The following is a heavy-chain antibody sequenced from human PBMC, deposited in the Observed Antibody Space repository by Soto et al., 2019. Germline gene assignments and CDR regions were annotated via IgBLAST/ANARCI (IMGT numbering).Heavy chain of an antibody. V-gene: IGHV4-4*07. CDR1: GGSISGYY. CDR3: ACVGRTRAAVTTDAFDV. J-gene: IGHJ3*01. D-gene: IGHD4-17*01. Sequence: QVQLQESGPGLVKPSETLSLTCTVSGGSISGYYWSWIRQPPGKRLEWIGRIYASGNTNKNPSLKRSVTMSVGTSKNQFSLGLTSVTAADTAVYYCACVGRTRAAVTTDAFDVWGQGTKVTVSS. CDR2: IYASGNT.